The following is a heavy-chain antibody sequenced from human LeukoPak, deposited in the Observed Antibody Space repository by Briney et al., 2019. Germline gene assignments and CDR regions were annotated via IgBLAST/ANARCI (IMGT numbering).Heavy chain of an antibody. CDR2: IIPILGIA. CDR3: ATPMRQWLVTPLGYFDL. Sequence: SVKVSCKASGGTFSSYAISWVRQAPGQGLEWMGRIIPILGIANYAQKFQGRVTITADKSTSTAYMELSSLRSEDTAVYYCATPMRQWLVTPLGYFDLWGRGTLVTVSS. CDR1: GGTFSSYA. V-gene: IGHV1-69*04. J-gene: IGHJ2*01. D-gene: IGHD6-19*01.